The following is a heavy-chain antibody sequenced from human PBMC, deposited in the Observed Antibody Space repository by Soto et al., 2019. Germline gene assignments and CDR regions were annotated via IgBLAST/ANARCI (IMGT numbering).Heavy chain of an antibody. Sequence: QVQLVQSGAELKEPGDSVRVSCEASGYTFTAYYIHWVRQAPGQGLEWMGWINPRFGDTSYAQDFQGRVSMTRDTSISTVYMEPSRLTSDDTAIYYCASNMDYYYGPGSGNGHGFWGQGTTVTVFS. CDR1: GYTFTAYY. V-gene: IGHV1-2*02. CDR2: INPRFGDT. J-gene: IGHJ6*02. D-gene: IGHD3-10*01. CDR3: ASNMDYYYGPGSGNGHGF.